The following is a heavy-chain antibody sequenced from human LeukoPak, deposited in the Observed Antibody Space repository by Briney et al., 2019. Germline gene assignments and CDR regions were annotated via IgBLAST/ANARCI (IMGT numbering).Heavy chain of an antibody. V-gene: IGHV1-8*01. CDR3: ARGINWNYAPQYDY. D-gene: IGHD1-7*01. CDR1: GYTFTSYD. J-gene: IGHJ4*02. Sequence: ASVKVSCKASGYTFTSYDINWVRQATGQGLEWMGWMNPNSGNTGYAQKFQGRVTMTRNTSISTAYMELSSLRSEDTAVYYCARGINWNYAPQYDYWGQGTLVTVSS. CDR2: MNPNSGNT.